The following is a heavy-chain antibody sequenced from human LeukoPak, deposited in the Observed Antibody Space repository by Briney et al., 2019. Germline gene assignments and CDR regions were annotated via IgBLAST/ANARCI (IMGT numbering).Heavy chain of an antibody. CDR2: ISSSSAYI. D-gene: IGHD2-2*01. J-gene: IGHJ6*02. CDR1: GFTFSDYA. V-gene: IGHV3-21*01. CDR3: ARIFRYQLVDYYALDV. Sequence: PGGSLRLSCAASGFTFSDYAMDWVRQARGKGLEWVSPISSSSAYIYYADSVKGRFTISRDNAKNSVSLQMNSLRAEDTAVYYCARIFRYQLVDYYALDVWGQGTTVTVSS.